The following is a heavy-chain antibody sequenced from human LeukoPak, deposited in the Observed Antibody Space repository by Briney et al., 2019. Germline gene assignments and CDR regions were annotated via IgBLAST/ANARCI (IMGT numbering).Heavy chain of an antibody. V-gene: IGHV3-74*01. J-gene: IGHJ5*02. D-gene: IGHD6-19*01. CDR3: ARTPSGWSPVFDP. Sequence: GGSLRLSCAASGFTFSDYWMHWVRRAPGKGLVWVSRLNREGSRTSYADSVKGRFTISRDNAKNTVFLQMNSLRADDTAMYYCARTPSGWSPVFDPWGQGTLVTVSS. CDR1: GFTFSDYW. CDR2: LNREGSRT.